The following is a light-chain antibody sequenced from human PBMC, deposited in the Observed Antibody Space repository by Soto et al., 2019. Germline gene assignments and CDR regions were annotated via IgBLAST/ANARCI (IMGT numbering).Light chain of an antibody. CDR3: CSYAGSYTPSYV. Sequence: QSALTQPRSVSGSPGQSVTISCTGTSSDVGGYNYVSWYQQHPGKAPKLMIYDVSKRPSGVPYRFSGSKSGNTASLTISGLHAEDEADYYCCSYAGSYTPSYVFGTGTKLTVL. CDR2: DVS. J-gene: IGLJ1*01. V-gene: IGLV2-11*01. CDR1: SSDVGGYNY.